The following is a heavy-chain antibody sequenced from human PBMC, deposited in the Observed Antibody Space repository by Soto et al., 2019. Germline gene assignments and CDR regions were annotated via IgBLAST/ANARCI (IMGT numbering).Heavy chain of an antibody. CDR2: ISGSGGST. V-gene: IGHV3-23*01. J-gene: IGHJ4*02. CDR1: GFTFSSYA. D-gene: IGHD3-3*01. Sequence: EVQLLESGGGLVQPGGSLRLSCAASGFTFSSYAMSWVRQAPGKGLEWVSAISGSGGSTYYADSVKGRFTISRDNSKNTLYLQMNSLRAEDTAVSYCAAAITIFGVDPDYWGQGTLVTVSS. CDR3: AAAITIFGVDPDY.